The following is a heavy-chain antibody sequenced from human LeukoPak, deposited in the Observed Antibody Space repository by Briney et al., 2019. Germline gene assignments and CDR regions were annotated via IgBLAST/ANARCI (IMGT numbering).Heavy chain of an antibody. V-gene: IGHV5-51*01. D-gene: IGHD6-13*01. Sequence: GESLKISCKDSGYSFTSYWIGWVRQMPGKGLEWMGIISPTDSDTRYSPSFQGQVTISADRSISTAYLQWSSLKASDTAMYYCARYLGIAAAGTDSFDIWAKGQWSPSLQ. CDR1: GYSFTSYW. J-gene: IGHJ3*02. CDR2: ISPTDSDT. CDR3: ARYLGIAAAGTDSFDI.